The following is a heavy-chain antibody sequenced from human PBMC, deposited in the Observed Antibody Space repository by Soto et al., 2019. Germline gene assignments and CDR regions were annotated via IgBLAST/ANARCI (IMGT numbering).Heavy chain of an antibody. CDR1: GYTFTSYY. J-gene: IGHJ3*01. V-gene: IGHV1-46*03. CDR3: TRSIITTAGTDAFDL. Sequence: QVQLVQSGAEVKKPGVSVRVSCKASGYTFTSYYIHWVRQAPGHGPEWMGMISPSSGGTDYAQKFQGRVTMTRDTSPSTVYMELSSLRSEDTAVYYCTRSIITTAGTDAFDLWGQGTLVTVSS. CDR2: ISPSSGGT. D-gene: IGHD6-13*01.